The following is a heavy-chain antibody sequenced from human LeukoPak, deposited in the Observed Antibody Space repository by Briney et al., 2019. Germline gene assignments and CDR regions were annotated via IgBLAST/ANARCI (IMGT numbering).Heavy chain of an antibody. CDR3: ARRVPTSATRVFDY. D-gene: IGHD2-15*01. J-gene: IGHJ4*02. CDR1: GYTFTHYW. Sequence: GESLKISCKASGYTFTHYWIGWVRQMPGKGLEWMGIIYPSDSDTKHSPSFQGQVTISADKSITTAYLQWSSLKASDSAMYYCARRVPTSATRVFDYWGQGTLVTVSS. CDR2: IYPSDSDT. V-gene: IGHV5-51*01.